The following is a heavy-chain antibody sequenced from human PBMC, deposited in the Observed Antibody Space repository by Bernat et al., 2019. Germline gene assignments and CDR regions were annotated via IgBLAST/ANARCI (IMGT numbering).Heavy chain of an antibody. CDR3: ARATRVQTNPYYYYYMDV. CDR2: IIPIFGTA. CDR1: GGTFSSYA. Sequence: QVQLVQSGAEVKKPGSSVKVSCKASGGTFSSYAISWVRQAPGQGLEWMGGIIPIFGTANYAPKFQGRVTITTDESTSTANMELSSLRSEDTAVYYCARATRVQTNPYYYYYMDVWGKGTTVTVSS. J-gene: IGHJ6*03. V-gene: IGHV1-69*01.